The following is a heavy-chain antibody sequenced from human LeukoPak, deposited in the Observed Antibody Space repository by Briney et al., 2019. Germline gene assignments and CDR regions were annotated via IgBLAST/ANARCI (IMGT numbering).Heavy chain of an antibody. CDR1: GFTFSSYG. D-gene: IGHD6-13*01. J-gene: IGHJ3*02. Sequence: GGSLRLSCAASGFTFSSYGMHWVRQAPGKGLEWVAVIWYDGSNKYYADPVKGRFTISRDNSKNTLYLQMNSLRAEDTAVYYCARVSGGSSWYNPGAFDIWGQGTMVTVSS. CDR3: ARVSGGSSWYNPGAFDI. V-gene: IGHV3-33*01. CDR2: IWYDGSNK.